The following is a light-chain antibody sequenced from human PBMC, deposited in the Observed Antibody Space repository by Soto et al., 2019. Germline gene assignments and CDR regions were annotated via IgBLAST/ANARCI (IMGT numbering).Light chain of an antibody. V-gene: IGKV1-9*01. CDR3: QQLHDYPIT. J-gene: IGKJ5*01. CDR2: DAS. CDR1: QGISSY. Sequence: IQLTQSPSSLSASVGDRVTITCRASQGISSYLGWYQQKPGKAPNLLIYDASTLHSGVPSRFSGGGSGTDFTLTISSLQPEDFATYYCQQLHDYPITFGQGTRLEIK.